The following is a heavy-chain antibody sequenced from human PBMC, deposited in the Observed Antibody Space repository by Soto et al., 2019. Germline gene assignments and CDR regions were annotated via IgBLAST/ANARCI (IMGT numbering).Heavy chain of an antibody. Sequence: QVHLVQSGPELKKPGSSVRVSCKASGDTFSSYTINWVRQAPGLGLEWTGRTIPILSMSNYALKFQGRLTITADKSTSTAYMELSSLRSEDTAMYYCATSYGSGSQAFDHWGQGALVTVSS. CDR2: TIPILSMS. CDR3: ATSYGSGSQAFDH. J-gene: IGHJ4*02. D-gene: IGHD3-10*01. CDR1: GDTFSSYT. V-gene: IGHV1-69*02.